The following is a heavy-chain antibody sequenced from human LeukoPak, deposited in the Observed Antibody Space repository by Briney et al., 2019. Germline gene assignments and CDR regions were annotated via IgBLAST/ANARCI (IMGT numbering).Heavy chain of an antibody. CDR1: GYTFTSYA. Sequence: ASVKVSCKASGYTFTSYALHWVRQAPGQRLEWMGWINPGNGNTKYSQEFQGRVTIIRNTSASTAYMELSSLRSVDMAVYYCARGAGKGIAAAGGVDYWGQGTLVTVSS. D-gene: IGHD6-13*01. J-gene: IGHJ4*02. CDR3: ARGAGKGIAAAGGVDY. V-gene: IGHV1-3*03. CDR2: INPGNGNT.